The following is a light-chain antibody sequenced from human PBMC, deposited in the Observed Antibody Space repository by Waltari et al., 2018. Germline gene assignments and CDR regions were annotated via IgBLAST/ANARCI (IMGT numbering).Light chain of an antibody. CDR2: GAS. J-gene: IGKJ4*01. V-gene: IGKV1-12*01. CDR1: QAISGW. Sequence: DIQMTQSPSSVSASEGDRVTITCRASQAISGWLAWYQQKPGRAPKLLIYGASSLHSGVSSMFSGSGSGTDFTLTISSLQPEDFAIYYCQQATSLPLTFGGGTRVEIK. CDR3: QQATSLPLT.